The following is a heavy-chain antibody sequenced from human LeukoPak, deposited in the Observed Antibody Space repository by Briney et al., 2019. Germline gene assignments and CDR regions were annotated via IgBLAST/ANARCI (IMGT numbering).Heavy chain of an antibody. V-gene: IGHV1-69*13. CDR3: ARAGQSIVAVPAAMSGEPFDY. Sequence: GASVKVSCKASGGTFSSYAISWVRQAPGQGLEWMGGIIPIFGTANYAQKFQGRVTITADESTSTAYMELSSLRSEDTAVYYCARAGQSIVAVPAAMSGEPFDYWGQGTLVTVSS. D-gene: IGHD2-2*01. CDR2: IIPIFGTA. CDR1: GGTFSSYA. J-gene: IGHJ4*02.